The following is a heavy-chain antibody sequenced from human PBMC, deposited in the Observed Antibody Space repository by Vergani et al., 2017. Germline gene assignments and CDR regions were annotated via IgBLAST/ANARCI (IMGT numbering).Heavy chain of an antibody. J-gene: IGHJ4*02. D-gene: IGHD4-17*01. Sequence: EEQLVESGGGLVQPGGSLRLSCAASGFSLSRYSMNWVRQAPGKGLEWVSYIGSSILTIHYADSVKGRFTISRDNGKNSLYLQMNSLRVEDTAVYDCARDQGEGMTTVTSDYWGQGTLVTVSS. CDR2: IGSSILTI. CDR1: GFSLSRYS. V-gene: IGHV3-48*01. CDR3: ARDQGEGMTTVTSDY.